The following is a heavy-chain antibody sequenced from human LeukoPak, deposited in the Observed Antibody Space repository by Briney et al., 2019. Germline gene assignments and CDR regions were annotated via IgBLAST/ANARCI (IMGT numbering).Heavy chain of an antibody. V-gene: IGHV4-61*02. CDR2: TYTSGST. J-gene: IGHJ4*02. D-gene: IGHD4-11*01. CDR1: GGSISSGSYY. CDR3: ARDSNYVLGY. Sequence: SETLSLTCTVSGGSISSGSYYWSWIRQPAGKGLEWIGRIYTYTSGSTNYNPSLKSRVTISLDTSKNQFSLKLSSVTAADTAVYYCARDSNYVLGYWGQGTLVTVSS.